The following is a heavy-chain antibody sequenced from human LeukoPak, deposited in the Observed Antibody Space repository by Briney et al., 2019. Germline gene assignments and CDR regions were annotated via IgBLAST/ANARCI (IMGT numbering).Heavy chain of an antibody. D-gene: IGHD3-9*01. CDR2: TYTSGST. CDR1: GGSISSYY. CDR3: ARDRVYFDWLHPYYFDY. J-gene: IGHJ4*02. Sequence: LETLSLTCTVSGGSISSYYWSWIRQPAGKGLEWIGRTYTSGSTNYNPSLKSRVTMSVDTSKNQFSLKLSSVTAADTAVYYCARDRVYFDWLHPYYFDYWGQGTLVTVSS. V-gene: IGHV4-4*07.